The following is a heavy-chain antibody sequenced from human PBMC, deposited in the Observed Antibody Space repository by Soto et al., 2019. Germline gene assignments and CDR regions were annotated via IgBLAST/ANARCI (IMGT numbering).Heavy chain of an antibody. D-gene: IGHD6-19*01. V-gene: IGHV3-23*01. J-gene: IGHJ4*02. Sequence: GGSLRLSCAASGFTFSSYAMSWVRQAPGKGLEWVSAISGSGGSTYYADSVKGRFTISRDNSKNTLYLQMNSLRAEDTAVYYCAMPQLSESGWYYMVYWGQGTLVTVSS. CDR2: ISGSGGST. CDR3: AMPQLSESGWYYMVY. CDR1: GFTFSSYA.